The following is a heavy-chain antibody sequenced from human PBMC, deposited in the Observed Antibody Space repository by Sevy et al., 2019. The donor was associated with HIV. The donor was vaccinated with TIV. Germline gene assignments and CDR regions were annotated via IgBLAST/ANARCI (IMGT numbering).Heavy chain of an antibody. V-gene: IGHV3-33*01. CDR2: IWSDGTYQ. J-gene: IGHJ4*02. CDR1: GFTFSNYA. Sequence: GGSLRLSCAATGFTFSNYAMHWVRQAPGKGLEWVAIIWSDGTYQYHGDSVKGRLTISRDKSQNTLYLQMNNVRVEDTAVYYCARGGYYYDNAAYYALDSWGQGTLVTVSS. D-gene: IGHD3-22*01. CDR3: ARGGYYYDNAAYYALDS.